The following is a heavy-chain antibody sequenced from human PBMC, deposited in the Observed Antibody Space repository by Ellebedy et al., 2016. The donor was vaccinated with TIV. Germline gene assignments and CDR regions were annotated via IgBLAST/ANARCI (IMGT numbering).Heavy chain of an antibody. CDR2: ISSSGSTI. Sequence: PGGSLRLSCAASGFTFSSYEMNWVRQAPGKGLEWVSYISSSGSTIYYADSVKGRFTISRDNAKNSLYLQMNSLRAEDTAVYYCARDGEGVVTAKIREYYYGMDVWGQGTTVTVSS. CDR3: ARDGEGVVTAKIREYYYGMDV. D-gene: IGHD2-21*02. J-gene: IGHJ6*02. V-gene: IGHV3-48*03. CDR1: GFTFSSYE.